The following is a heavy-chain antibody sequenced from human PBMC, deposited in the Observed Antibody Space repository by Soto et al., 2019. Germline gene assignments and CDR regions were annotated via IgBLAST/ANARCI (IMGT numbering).Heavy chain of an antibody. D-gene: IGHD2-2*01. CDR3: AKDMGSVVVPDAMGGIDF. CDR2: ISGDGGST. J-gene: IGHJ6*02. Sequence: GGSLRLSCAASGFTFDDYAMHWVRQAPGKGLEWVSLISGDGGSTYYADSVKGRFTISRDNSKNSLYLQMNSLRTEDTAFYYCAKDMGSVVVPDAMGGIDFWGQGTTVTVSS. CDR1: GFTFDDYA. V-gene: IGHV3-43*02.